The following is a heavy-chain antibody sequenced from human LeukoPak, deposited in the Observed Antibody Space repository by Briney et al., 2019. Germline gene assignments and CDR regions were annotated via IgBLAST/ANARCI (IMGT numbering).Heavy chain of an antibody. D-gene: IGHD6-19*01. CDR3: AISSGWYYYYGMDV. Sequence: ASVKVSCKASGYTFTSYDINWVRQATGQGLEWMGWMNPNSGNTGYAQKFQGRVTMTRNTSISTAYMELSSLRSEDTAVYYCAISSGWYYYYGMDVWGQRTTVTVSS. V-gene: IGHV1-8*01. CDR2: MNPNSGNT. J-gene: IGHJ6*02. CDR1: GYTFTSYD.